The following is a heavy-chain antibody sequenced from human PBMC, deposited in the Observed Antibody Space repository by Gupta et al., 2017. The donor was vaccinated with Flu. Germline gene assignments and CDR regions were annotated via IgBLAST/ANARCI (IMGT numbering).Heavy chain of an antibody. V-gene: IGHV3-7*01. CDR1: YW. CDR2: IRHDGGAI. CDR3: XRDTPEVAAQAAI. J-gene: IGHJ3*02. Sequence: YWMSWVRQAPGKGLECVGNIRHDGGAIYVGASVRGRFTISRDNAKNSLYLQMTRLTVXDXAVYYCXRDTPEVAAQAAIWGRGTVVTISS. D-gene: IGHD6-19*01.